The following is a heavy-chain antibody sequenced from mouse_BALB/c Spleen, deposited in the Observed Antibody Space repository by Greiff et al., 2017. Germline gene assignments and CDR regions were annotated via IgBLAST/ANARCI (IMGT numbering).Heavy chain of an antibody. D-gene: IGHD1-1*01. J-gene: IGHJ2*01. CDR1: GFSLTSYG. CDR2: IWAGGST. Sequence: VQLKESGPGLVAPSQSLSITCTVSGFSLTSYGVHWVRQPPGKGLEWLGVIWAGGSTNYNSALMSRLSISKDNSKSQVFLKMNSLQTDDTAMYYCARDDTSDYFDYWGQGTTLTVSS. V-gene: IGHV2-9*02. CDR3: ARDDTSDYFDY.